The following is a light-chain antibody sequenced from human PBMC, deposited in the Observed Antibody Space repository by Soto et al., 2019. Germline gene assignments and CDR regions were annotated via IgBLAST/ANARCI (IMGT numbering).Light chain of an antibody. J-gene: IGLJ2*01. CDR3: SSYTSSSTRHVV. CDR1: SSDVGGYNY. V-gene: IGLV2-14*01. Sequence: QSVLTQPASVSGSPGQSITISCTGTSSDVGGYNYVSWYQQHPGKAPKLMIYDVSNRPSGVSNRFSGSKSGNTASLTISGLQAEDEAEYYCSSYTSSSTRHVVFGGGTKVTVL. CDR2: DVS.